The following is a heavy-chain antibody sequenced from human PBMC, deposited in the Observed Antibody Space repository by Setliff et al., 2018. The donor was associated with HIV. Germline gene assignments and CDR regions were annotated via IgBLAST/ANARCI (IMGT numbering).Heavy chain of an antibody. J-gene: IGHJ4*02. CDR3: AYSGRQLRGPYFDF. D-gene: IGHD1-1*01. V-gene: IGHV2-5*01. CDR1: GLSLSTSGVG. CDR2: IYWNNNK. Sequence: SGPTLVNPTQTLTLTCTFSGLSLSTSGVGVGWIRQSPGKALEWLAFIYWNNNKHYSTSLKSRLTVTKDTSKNRVVFTMTNMDPVDTATYYCAYSGRQLRGPYFDFWGQGTLVTDSS.